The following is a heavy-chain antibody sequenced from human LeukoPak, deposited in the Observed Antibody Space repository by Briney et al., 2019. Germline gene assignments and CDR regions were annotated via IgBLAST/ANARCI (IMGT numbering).Heavy chain of an antibody. CDR2: INHSGST. CDR3: ARTPLAVTGVDY. Sequence: PSETLSLTCAVYGVSFSGYYWSWLRQPPGKGLEWIGEINHSGSTNYNPSLKSRVTISVDTSQNQFSLKLSSVTAADTAVYYCARTPLAVTGVDYWGQGTLVTVSS. J-gene: IGHJ4*02. V-gene: IGHV4-34*01. CDR1: GVSFSGYY. D-gene: IGHD2-21*02.